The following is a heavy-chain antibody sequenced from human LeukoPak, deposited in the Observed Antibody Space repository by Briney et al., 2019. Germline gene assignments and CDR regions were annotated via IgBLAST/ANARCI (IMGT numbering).Heavy chain of an antibody. D-gene: IGHD3-10*01. Sequence: PSETLSLTCSVSGGSITSTSYYWGWIPQPPGEGLEWIGSVYYTGSTYYNPSLRSRVTISVDTSKNQFSLRLSSVTAADTAVFYCARVWYGSSTLGWFDPWGQGTLVTVSS. V-gene: IGHV4-39*01. CDR1: GGSITSTSYY. CDR3: ARVWYGSSTLGWFDP. J-gene: IGHJ5*02. CDR2: VYYTGST.